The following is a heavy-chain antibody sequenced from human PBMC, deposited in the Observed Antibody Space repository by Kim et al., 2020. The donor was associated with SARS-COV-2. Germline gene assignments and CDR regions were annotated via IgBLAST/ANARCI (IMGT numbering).Heavy chain of an antibody. Sequence: QKSQGRVTMTEDNSTDTAYMELSSLRSEDTAVYYCATDYYDSSGYYNFDYWGQGTLVTVSS. D-gene: IGHD3-22*01. J-gene: IGHJ4*02. V-gene: IGHV1-24*01. CDR3: ATDYYDSSGYYNFDY.